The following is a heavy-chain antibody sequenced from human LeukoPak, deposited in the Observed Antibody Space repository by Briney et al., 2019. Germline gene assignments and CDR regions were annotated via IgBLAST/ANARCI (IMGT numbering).Heavy chain of an antibody. CDR3: ASPYGDNPAAYYFDY. CDR1: GFTFSSYG. D-gene: IGHD4-23*01. CDR2: IWYDGSNK. Sequence: GRSLRLSCAASGFTFSSYGMHWVRQAPGKGLEGVAVIWYDGSNKYYADSVKGRFTISRDNSKNTLYLQMSSLRAEDTAVYYCASPYGDNPAAYYFDYWGQGTLVTVSS. V-gene: IGHV3-33*01. J-gene: IGHJ4*02.